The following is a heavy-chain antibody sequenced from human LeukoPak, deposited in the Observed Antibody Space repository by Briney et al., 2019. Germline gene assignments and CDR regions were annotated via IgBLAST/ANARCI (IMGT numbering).Heavy chain of an antibody. CDR1: GDSISGYH. V-gene: IGHV4-59*01. Sequence: SETLSLTCTVSGDSISGYHWSWIRQPPGKGLGWIGYISYSGSTKYNPSLKSRVIISVDTSKNQFSLNLSSLTAADTAVYYCARVGRGDHTWGSYSFDYWGQGTLVTVSS. CDR2: ISYSGST. D-gene: IGHD3-16*01. CDR3: ARVGRGDHTWGSYSFDY. J-gene: IGHJ4*02.